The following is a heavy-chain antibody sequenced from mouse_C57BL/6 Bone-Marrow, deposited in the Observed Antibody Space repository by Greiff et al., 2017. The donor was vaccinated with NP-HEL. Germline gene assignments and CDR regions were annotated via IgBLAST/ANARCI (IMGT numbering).Heavy chain of an antibody. V-gene: IGHV3-6*01. CDR2: ISYDGSN. CDR1: GYSITSGYY. D-gene: IGHD2-3*01. J-gene: IGHJ1*03. CDR3: AREGWLLRYFDV. Sequence: EVKLMESGPGLVKPSQSLSLTCSVTGYSITSGYYWNWIRQFPGNKLEWMGYISYDGSNNYNPSLKNRISITRDTSKNQFVLKLNSVTTEDTATYDCAREGWLLRYFDVWGTGTTVTVSS.